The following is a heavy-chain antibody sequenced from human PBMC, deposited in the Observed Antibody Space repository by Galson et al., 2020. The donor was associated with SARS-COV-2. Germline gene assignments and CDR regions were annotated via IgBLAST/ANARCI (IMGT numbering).Heavy chain of an antibody. V-gene: IGHV2-5*02. D-gene: IGHD3-10*01. CDR3: AQTGYFGSGSYYDRGWFDT. CDR2: LYWDDDK. J-gene: IGHJ5*02. CDR1: GFSLSTSGVG. Sequence: SGPTLVKPTQTLTLTCTFSGFSLSTSGVGVGWIRQPPGKALEWLALLYWDDDKRYSPSLKSRLTVTKDTSKNQVVLTMTTMDPVDTATYYCAQTGYFGSGSYYDRGWFDTWGQGTLVTVPS.